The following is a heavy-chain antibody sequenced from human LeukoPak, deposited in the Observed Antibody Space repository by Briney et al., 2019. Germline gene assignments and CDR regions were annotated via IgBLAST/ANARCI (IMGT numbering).Heavy chain of an antibody. CDR1: GFTFSSYA. CDR2: ISGSGGST. Sequence: GGSLRLSCAASGFTFSSYAMSWVRQAPGKGLEWVSAISGSGGSTYYAGSVKGRFTISRDNSKNTLYLQMNSLRAEDTAVYYCAKSNYYDSSGYLYWGQGTLVTVSS. CDR3: AKSNYYDSSGYLY. D-gene: IGHD3-22*01. V-gene: IGHV3-23*01. J-gene: IGHJ4*02.